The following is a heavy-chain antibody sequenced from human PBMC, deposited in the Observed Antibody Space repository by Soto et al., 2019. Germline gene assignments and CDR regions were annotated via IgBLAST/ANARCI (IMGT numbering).Heavy chain of an antibody. V-gene: IGHV4-30-2*01. Sequence: SDTLSLTCAVSAGSPSPGGYSLSWIRQPTGKGLEWIGYIYHSGSTYYNPSLKSRVTISVDRSKNQFSLKLNSVTAADTAVYYSDRQPRPWGQGTLVTV. CDR2: IYHSGST. CDR3: DRQPRP. J-gene: IGHJ5*02. CDR1: AGSPSPGGYS.